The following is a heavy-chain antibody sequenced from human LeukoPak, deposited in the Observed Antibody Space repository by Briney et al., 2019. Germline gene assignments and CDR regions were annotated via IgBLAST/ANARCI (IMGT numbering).Heavy chain of an antibody. CDR3: ARDAPHNWFDP. J-gene: IGHJ5*02. V-gene: IGHV4-59*01. CDR2: ISYSGST. CDR1: GGSINSYY. Sequence: PSGTLSLTCTVSGGSINSYYWSWIRQPPGKGLEWIGYISYSGSTKYNPSLRSRVTISVDTSKNQFSLKLSSVTAADTAVYYCARDAPHNWFDPWGQGTLVIVSS.